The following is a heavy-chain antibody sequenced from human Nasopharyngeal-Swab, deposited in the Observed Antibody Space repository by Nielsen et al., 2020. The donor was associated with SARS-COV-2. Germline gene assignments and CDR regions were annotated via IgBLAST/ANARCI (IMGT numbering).Heavy chain of an antibody. D-gene: IGHD6-6*01. CDR2: VSSNGGST. CDR1: GFTFNTYA. CDR3: ARTSIAGKAFDY. Sequence: GESLKISCSASGFTFNTYAMHWVRQAPGKGLEYVSFVSSNGGSTDYTDSVKGRFTISRDNSKNTLYLQMNSLRAEDTAVYYCARTSIAGKAFDYWGQGTLVTVSS. V-gene: IGHV3-64*04. J-gene: IGHJ4*02.